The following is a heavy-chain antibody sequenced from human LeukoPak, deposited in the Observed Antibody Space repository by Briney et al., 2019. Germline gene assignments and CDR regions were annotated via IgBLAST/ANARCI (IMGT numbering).Heavy chain of an antibody. CDR3: TTVSATGTPFL. CDR1: GFTFSTTW. J-gene: IGHJ4*02. CDR2: VKSKNEGGPT. D-gene: IGHD1-1*01. V-gene: IGHV3-15*01. Sequence: GGSLRLSCAASGFTFSTTWMTWVRQAPRKGLDWIGRVKSKNEGGPTDFAAPVKGRFTISRDHSKDTVYLQMNSLKTEDTAVYYCTTVSATGTPFLWGQGTLVTVSS.